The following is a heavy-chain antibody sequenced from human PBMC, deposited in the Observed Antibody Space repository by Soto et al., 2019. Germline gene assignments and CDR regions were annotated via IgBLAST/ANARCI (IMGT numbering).Heavy chain of an antibody. CDR1: GFTFSSYA. CDR3: ARDQVGSGAPHYGMDV. CDR2: ISYDGSNK. J-gene: IGHJ6*02. V-gene: IGHV3-30-3*01. D-gene: IGHD2-15*01. Sequence: GGSLRLSCAASGFTFSSYAMHWVRQAPGKGLEWVAVISYDGSNKYYADSVKGRFTISRDNSKNTLYLQMNSLRAEDTALYYCARDQVGSGAPHYGMDVWGQGTTVTVSS.